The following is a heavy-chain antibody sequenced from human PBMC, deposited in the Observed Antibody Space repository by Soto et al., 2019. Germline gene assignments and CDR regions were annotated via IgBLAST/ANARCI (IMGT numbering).Heavy chain of an antibody. CDR3: ARKDNSGYFNWFDP. CDR1: GYKFTSSW. Sequence: GESLKISCRTSGYKFTSSWIAWVRQMPGKGLEWMGIIFPSDSDTRYSPSFQGQVTISADRSTSTVFLQWASLKASDTAVYFCARKDNSGYFNWFDPCGQGTLVTVSS. CDR2: IFPSDSDT. J-gene: IGHJ5*02. D-gene: IGHD3-22*01. V-gene: IGHV5-51*01.